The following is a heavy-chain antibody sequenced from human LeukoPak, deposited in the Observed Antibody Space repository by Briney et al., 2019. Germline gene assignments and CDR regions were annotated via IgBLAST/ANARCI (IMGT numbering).Heavy chain of an antibody. V-gene: IGHV3-30*02. CDR2: IRYDGSNK. D-gene: IGHD3-16*02. J-gene: IGHJ6*03. CDR3: ARDRGGIGYYMDV. Sequence: GALRLSCAASGFTFSSFGMHWVRQAPGKGLEWVAFIRYDGSNKYYADSVKGRFTISRDNAKTSLYLQMNSLRAEDTALYYCARDRGGIGYYMDVWGKGTTVTVSS. CDR1: GFTFSSFG.